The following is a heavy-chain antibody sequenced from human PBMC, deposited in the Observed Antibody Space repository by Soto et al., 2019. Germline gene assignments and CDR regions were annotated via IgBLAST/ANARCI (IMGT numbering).Heavy chain of an antibody. J-gene: IGHJ3*01. D-gene: IGHD3-3*02. V-gene: IGHV1-2*04. CDR1: GYTFTGHY. CDR2: INPNTGVT. CDR3: ASEGAATLRTHYAFDF. Sequence: ASVKVSCKGSGYTFTGHYMHWVRQAPGQGLEWMGWINPNTGVTNYAQKFQGWVTMTRDTSISTAYMELSRLKSDDTAVYYSASEGAATLRTHYAFDFWGPGTMGTVS.